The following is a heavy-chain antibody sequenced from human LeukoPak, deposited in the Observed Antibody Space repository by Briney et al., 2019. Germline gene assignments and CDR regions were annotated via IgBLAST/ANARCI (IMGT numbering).Heavy chain of an antibody. CDR1: GGSISSYY. D-gene: IGHD3-3*01. V-gene: IGHV4-59*01. J-gene: IGHJ5*02. CDR3: ARGNVGGGDFWSGYYDNWFDP. CDR2: IYYSGST. Sequence: SETLSLTCTVSGGSISSYYWSWIRQPPGKGLEWIGYIYYSGSTNYNPSLKSRVTISVDTSKNQFSLKLSSVTAADTAVYYCARGNVGGGDFWSGYYDNWFDPWGQGTLVTVSS.